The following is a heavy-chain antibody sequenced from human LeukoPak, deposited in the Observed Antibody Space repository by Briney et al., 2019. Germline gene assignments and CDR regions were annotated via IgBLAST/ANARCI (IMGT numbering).Heavy chain of an antibody. V-gene: IGHV3-49*03. Sequence: PGGSLRLSCTTSGSTFGDYATSWFRQAPGKGLEWVGFIRGKAFGGATEYAASVKGRFTISRDDSKSIAYLQMNSLKTEDTAVYYCSSPVLAQLPYYFDYWGQGTLVTVSS. CDR2: IRGKAFGGAT. CDR1: GSTFGDYA. CDR3: SSPVLAQLPYYFDY. J-gene: IGHJ4*02. D-gene: IGHD1-7*01.